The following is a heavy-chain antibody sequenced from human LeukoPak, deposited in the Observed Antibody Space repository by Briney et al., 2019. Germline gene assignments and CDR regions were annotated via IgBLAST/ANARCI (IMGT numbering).Heavy chain of an antibody. CDR2: ISGSGDT. CDR3: ATSSVWGGAFNI. J-gene: IGHJ3*02. D-gene: IGHD3-16*01. CDR1: GFTFSSYA. Sequence: GGSLRLSCAASGFTFSSYAMSWVRQAPGKGLEWVSRISGSGDTYYADSVKGRFTISRDNSMNTLYLQLSSLRAEDTAVYYCATSSVWGGAFNIWGQGTMVTVSS. V-gene: IGHV3-23*01.